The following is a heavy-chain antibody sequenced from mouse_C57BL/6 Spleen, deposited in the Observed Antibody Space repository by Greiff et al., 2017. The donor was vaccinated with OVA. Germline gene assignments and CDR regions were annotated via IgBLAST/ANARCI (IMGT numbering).Heavy chain of an antibody. CDR2: INPSNGGT. J-gene: IGHJ3*01. CDR1: GYTFTSYW. D-gene: IGHD2-1*01. Sequence: VKLQQPGTELVKPGASVKLSCKASGYTFTSYWMHWVKQRPGQGLEWIGNINPSNGGTNYNEKFKSKATLTVDKSSSTAYMQLSSLTSEDSAVYYCARSGIYDGNFAWFAYWGQGTLVTVSA. V-gene: IGHV1-53*01. CDR3: ARSGIYDGNFAWFAY.